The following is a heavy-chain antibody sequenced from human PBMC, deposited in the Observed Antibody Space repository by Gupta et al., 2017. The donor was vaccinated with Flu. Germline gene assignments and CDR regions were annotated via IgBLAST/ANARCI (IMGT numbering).Heavy chain of an antibody. CDR2: IRSKPYGGTT. CDR1: A. CDR3: TRESDYYDSSGYSDY. Sequence: AMSWFRQAPGQGLQWVGFIRSKPYGGTTEYAASVKGRFTISRDDSKSIAYLQMNSLKTEDTAVYYCTRESDYYDSSGYSDYWGQGTLVTVSS. V-gene: IGHV3-49*03. D-gene: IGHD3-22*01. J-gene: IGHJ4*01.